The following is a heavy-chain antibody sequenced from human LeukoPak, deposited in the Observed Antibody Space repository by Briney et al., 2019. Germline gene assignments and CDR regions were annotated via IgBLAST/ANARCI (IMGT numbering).Heavy chain of an antibody. CDR2: GSTFNGHR. Sequence: ASVKVSCKASGYTFTDYGIHWVRQAPGQGLEWMSWGSTFNGHRLYGQRFQGRVTMTTDPSTTTVYMELTSLTSDDTALYYCARDALGARAFDVWGRGTMVTVSS. D-gene: IGHD1-26*01. CDR3: ARDALGARAFDV. CDR1: GYTFTDYG. J-gene: IGHJ3*01. V-gene: IGHV1-18*01.